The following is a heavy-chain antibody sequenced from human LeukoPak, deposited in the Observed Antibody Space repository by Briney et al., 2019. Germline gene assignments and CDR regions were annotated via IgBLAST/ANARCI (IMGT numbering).Heavy chain of an antibody. CDR1: GDSVSSNSAA. CDR3: ARDLGREYGGNSIGNWFDP. J-gene: IGHJ5*02. Sequence: SQTLSLTCAISGDSVSSNSAAWNWIRQSPSRGLEWLGRTYHRSKWYNDYAVSVKSRITINPDTSKNQFSLQLNSVTPEDTAVYYCARDLGREYGGNSIGNWFDPWGQGTLVTVSS. D-gene: IGHD4-23*01. CDR2: TYHRSKWYN. V-gene: IGHV6-1*01.